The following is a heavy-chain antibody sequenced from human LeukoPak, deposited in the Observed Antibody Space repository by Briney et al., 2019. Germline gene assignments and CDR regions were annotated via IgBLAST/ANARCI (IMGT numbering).Heavy chain of an antibody. CDR3: ARDKFVLGSGWYDALDI. Sequence: PGGSLRLSCAASGFTVSSNYMSWVRQAPGKGLEWVSVIYSGGSTYYADSVKGRFTISRDNSKNTLYLQMNSLRAEDTAVYYCARDKFVLGSGWYDALDIWGQGTMVTVSS. CDR1: GFTVSSNY. J-gene: IGHJ3*02. D-gene: IGHD6-19*01. CDR2: IYSGGST. V-gene: IGHV3-66*01.